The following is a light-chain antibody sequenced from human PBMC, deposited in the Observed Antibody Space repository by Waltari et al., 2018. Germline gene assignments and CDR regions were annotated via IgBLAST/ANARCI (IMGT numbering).Light chain of an antibody. CDR3: QQRYNWPLT. V-gene: IGKV3-11*01. J-gene: IGKJ5*01. CDR1: QSINSY. CDR2: DAS. Sequence: EIMLTQSPATLSLSPGERATLSCRASQSINSYLAWYQQKPGQAPRLLIYDASNRATGVPARFSGSGSGSDFTLTISSLDPEDFAVYYCQQRYNWPLTFGQGTRLEIK.